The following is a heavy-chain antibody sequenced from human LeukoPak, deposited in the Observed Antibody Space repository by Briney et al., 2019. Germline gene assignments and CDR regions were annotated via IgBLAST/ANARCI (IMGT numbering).Heavy chain of an antibody. J-gene: IGHJ4*02. CDR3: ARDYYGSGSLDY. V-gene: IGHV3-21*01. CDR2: ISCSNSYI. D-gene: IGHD3-10*01. CDR1: GFTFRSYS. Sequence: GGSLRLSCAASGFTFRSYSMNWVRQAPGKGLEWVSSISCSNSYIYYADSEKGRFTISRDNAKNSLYLQMNSLRAEDTAVYYCARDYYGSGSLDYWGQGTLVTVSS.